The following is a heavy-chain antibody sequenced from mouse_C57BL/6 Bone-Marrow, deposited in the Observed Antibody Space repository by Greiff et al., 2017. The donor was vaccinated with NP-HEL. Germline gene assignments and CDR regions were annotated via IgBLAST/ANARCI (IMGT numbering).Heavy chain of an antibody. CDR1: GYTITEYT. CDR2: INPSNGGT. V-gene: IGHV1-53*01. D-gene: IGHD3-2*02. CDR3: ARAEDSSGPAWFAY. J-gene: IGHJ3*01. Sequence: VQLQQSGAELVKPGASVKLSCKASGYTITEYTIHWVKQRSGQGLEWIGNINPSNGGTNYNEKFKSKATLTVDKSSSTAYMQLSSLTSEDSAVYYCARAEDSSGPAWFAYWGKGTLVTVSA.